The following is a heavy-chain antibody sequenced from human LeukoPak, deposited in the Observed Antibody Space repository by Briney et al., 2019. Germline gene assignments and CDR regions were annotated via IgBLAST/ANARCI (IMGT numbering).Heavy chain of an antibody. J-gene: IGHJ5*02. CDR2: INPSGGST. D-gene: IGHD6-19*01. CDR3: ARADTLGVAARGEFDP. CDR1: GYTFTSYY. Sequence: ASVKVSCKASGYTFTSYYMHWVRQAPGQGLEWMGIINPSGGSTSYAQKFQGRVTMTRDTSTSTVYMELSSLRSEDTAVYYCARADTLGVAARGEFDPWGQGTLVTVSS. V-gene: IGHV1-46*01.